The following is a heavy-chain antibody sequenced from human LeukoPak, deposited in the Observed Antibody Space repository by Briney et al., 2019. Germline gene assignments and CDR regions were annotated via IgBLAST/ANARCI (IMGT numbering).Heavy chain of an antibody. Sequence: SETLSLTCTVSGGSISSYYWSWIRQPPGKGLEWIGYINYSGSTNYNPSLKSRVTISVDTSKNQFSLKLSSVTAADTAVYYCARGMGRVYDSSGYGLYFDYWGQGTLVTVSS. D-gene: IGHD3-22*01. V-gene: IGHV4-59*01. CDR1: GGSISSYY. CDR2: INYSGST. CDR3: ARGMGRVYDSSGYGLYFDY. J-gene: IGHJ4*02.